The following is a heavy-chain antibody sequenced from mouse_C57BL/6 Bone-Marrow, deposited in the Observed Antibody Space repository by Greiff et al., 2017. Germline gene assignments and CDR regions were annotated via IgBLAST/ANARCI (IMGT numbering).Heavy chain of an antibody. V-gene: IGHV14-2*01. CDR3: TRGSVYGSSLDAMDY. CDR1: GFNIKDYY. CDR2: IVPEAGET. J-gene: IGHJ4*01. Sequence: EVQLQQSGAELVKPGASVKLSCTASGFNIKDYYMHWVKQRTEQGLEWIGRIVPEAGETKYAPKFQGKATITADTSSNTAYLQLSSLTSEDTAGYYCTRGSVYGSSLDAMDYWGQGTSVTVSS. D-gene: IGHD1-1*01.